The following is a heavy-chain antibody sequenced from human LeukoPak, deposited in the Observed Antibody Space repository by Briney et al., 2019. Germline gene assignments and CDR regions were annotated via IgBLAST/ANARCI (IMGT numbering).Heavy chain of an antibody. D-gene: IGHD3-16*01. Sequence: GGSLRLSCTASGFNFRSAWMSWARQAPGKGLEWVGRVRSKSDAGTMDYAAHVQGRFSISRDDSKNMVYLDMNSLKTEDTAVYYCGGRRVWGNGTVVTVSS. J-gene: IGHJ6*04. CDR2: VRSKSDAGTM. CDR1: GFNFRSAW. CDR3: GGRRV. V-gene: IGHV3-15*01.